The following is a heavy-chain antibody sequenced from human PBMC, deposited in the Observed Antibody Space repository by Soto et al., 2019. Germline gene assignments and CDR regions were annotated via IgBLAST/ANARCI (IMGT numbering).Heavy chain of an antibody. CDR2: MNPNSGNT. D-gene: IGHD2-21*01. J-gene: IGHJ5*01. Sequence: QVQLVQSGAEVKTPGASVKVSCKASGYTFATYDINWVRQAPGQGLEWMGWMNPNSGNTGYAQKFQGRLTMTRDTALSVAHMELSSLRNEDTAVYYCARSDGYNFNWLDSWGQGTLVTVSP. CDR1: GYTFATYD. V-gene: IGHV1-8*01. CDR3: ARSDGYNFNWLDS.